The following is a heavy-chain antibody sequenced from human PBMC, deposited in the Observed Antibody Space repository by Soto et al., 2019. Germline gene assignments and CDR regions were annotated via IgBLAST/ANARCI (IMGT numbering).Heavy chain of an antibody. V-gene: IGHV3-23*01. J-gene: IGHJ1*01. CDR1: GFTFSSYA. CDR2: ISGSGDST. Sequence: GGSLRLSCAASGFTFSSYAMTWVRQAPGKGLEWVSGISGSGDSTYYADSVKGRFTISRDNSKNTLYLQMNSLRAEDTAVYYCAKGVPGIAVAGTGYFQHWGQGTLVTVS. D-gene: IGHD6-19*01. CDR3: AKGVPGIAVAGTGYFQH.